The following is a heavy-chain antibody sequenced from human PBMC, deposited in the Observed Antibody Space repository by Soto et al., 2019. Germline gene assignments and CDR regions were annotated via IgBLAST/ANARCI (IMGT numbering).Heavy chain of an antibody. CDR1: AYAFNNYH. V-gene: IGHV1-18*04. J-gene: IGHJ4*02. CDR2: ISGYNGDT. CDR3: ASGGFSGSYFAY. Sequence: SVKVSCKASAYAFNNYHINWVRQAPGKGLEWMGCISGYNGDTNYAWKFQGRVTMTTDTSTYTAYMEMRSLRSDDTPVYYWASGGFSGSYFAYWGQGSLVTVSS. D-gene: IGHD5-12*01.